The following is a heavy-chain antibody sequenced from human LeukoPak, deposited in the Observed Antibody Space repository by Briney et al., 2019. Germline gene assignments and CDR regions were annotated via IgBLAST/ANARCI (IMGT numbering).Heavy chain of an antibody. Sequence: SLRLSCAASGFTCSSYAMHWVRPAPGKGLEWVAVISYDGSNKYYADSVKGRFTISRDNSKNTLYLQMNSRRAKDTAVYYCARKRNWNYGPNWFDPWGQGTLVTVSS. V-gene: IGHV3-30-3*01. CDR2: ISYDGSNK. CDR1: GFTCSSYA. J-gene: IGHJ5*02. D-gene: IGHD1-7*01. CDR3: ARKRNWNYGPNWFDP.